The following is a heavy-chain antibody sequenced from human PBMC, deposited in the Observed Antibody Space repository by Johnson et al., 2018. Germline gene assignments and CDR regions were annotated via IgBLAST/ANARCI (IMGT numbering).Heavy chain of an antibody. CDR3: AKDVSTTVSLDYPYGMDV. CDR1: GFTFSSYA. V-gene: IGHV3-23*04. D-gene: IGHD4-17*01. CDR2: ISGSGGST. Sequence: VQLVQSGGGLVQPGGSLRLSCAASGFTFSSYAMNWVRQAPGKGLEWVSAISGSGGSTYYADSVKGRFTISRDNSKNTLYLQMNSLRAEDTAVYYCAKDVSTTVSLDYPYGMDVWGQGTTVTVSS. J-gene: IGHJ6*02.